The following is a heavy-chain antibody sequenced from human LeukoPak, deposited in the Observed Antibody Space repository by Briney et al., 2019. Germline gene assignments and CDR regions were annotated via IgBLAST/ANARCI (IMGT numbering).Heavy chain of an antibody. CDR3: ARDRSPSMIVPGY. CDR1: GGSISSSGYY. CDR2: IYESGSA. Sequence: SETLSLTCTVSGGSISSSGYYWTWIRQPPGKGLEWIGYIYESGSAYYNPSLKSRVTISIDRSKNQFSLKLSSVTAADTAVYYCARDRSPSMIVPGYWGQGTLVTVSA. V-gene: IGHV4-30-2*01. D-gene: IGHD2-2*01. J-gene: IGHJ4*02.